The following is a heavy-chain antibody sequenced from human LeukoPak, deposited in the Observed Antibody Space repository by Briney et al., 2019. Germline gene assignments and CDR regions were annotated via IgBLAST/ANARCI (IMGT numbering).Heavy chain of an antibody. CDR2: ISYDGSNK. V-gene: IGHV3-30*04. D-gene: IGHD4-11*01. J-gene: IGHJ5*02. CDR3: ARGDDYSNRASDNWFDP. CDR1: GFTFSSYA. Sequence: PGRSLRLSCAASGFTFSSYAMHWVRQAPGKGLEWVAVISYDGSNKYYADSVKGRSTISRDNSKNTLYLQMNSLRAEDTAVYYCARGDDYSNRASDNWFDPWGQGTLVTVSS.